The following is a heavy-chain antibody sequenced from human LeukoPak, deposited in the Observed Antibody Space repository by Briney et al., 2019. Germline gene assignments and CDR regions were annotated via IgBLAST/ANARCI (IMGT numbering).Heavy chain of an antibody. V-gene: IGHV1-18*01. Sequence: GASVKVSCKASGYTFTSYGISWVRQAPGQGLEWMGWISAYNGNTNYAQKLQGRVTMTTDTSTSTAYMELRSLRSDDTAVYYCARVCGGDCYSDFDYWGQETLVTVSS. J-gene: IGHJ4*02. CDR3: ARVCGGDCYSDFDY. CDR2: ISAYNGNT. D-gene: IGHD2-21*02. CDR1: GYTFTSYG.